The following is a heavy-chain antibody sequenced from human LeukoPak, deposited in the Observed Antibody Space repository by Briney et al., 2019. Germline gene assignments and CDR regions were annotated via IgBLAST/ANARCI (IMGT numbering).Heavy chain of an antibody. CDR2: IYYSGST. Sequence: PSETLSLTCTVSGGSISSSSYYWGWIRQPPGKGLEWIGSIYYSGSTYYNPSLKSRVTISVDTSKNQFSLKLSSVTAADTAVYYCARVMYSSSRYKRGEELDYWGQGTLVTVSS. V-gene: IGHV4-39*07. D-gene: IGHD6-13*01. J-gene: IGHJ4*02. CDR3: ARVMYSSSRYKRGEELDY. CDR1: GGSISSSSYY.